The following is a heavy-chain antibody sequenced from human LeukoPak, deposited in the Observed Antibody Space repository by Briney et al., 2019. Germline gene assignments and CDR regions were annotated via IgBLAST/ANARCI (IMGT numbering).Heavy chain of an antibody. Sequence: PGGSLRLSCAASGFTFSSYSMNWVRQAPGKGLEWVSSISSSSSYIYYADSVKGRFTISRDNAKNSLYLQMNSLRAEDTAVYYCARGRGYDILTGLRRKFDYWGQGTLVTVSS. V-gene: IGHV3-21*01. CDR3: ARGRGYDILTGLRRKFDY. CDR2: ISSSSSYI. CDR1: GFTFSSYS. J-gene: IGHJ4*02. D-gene: IGHD3-9*01.